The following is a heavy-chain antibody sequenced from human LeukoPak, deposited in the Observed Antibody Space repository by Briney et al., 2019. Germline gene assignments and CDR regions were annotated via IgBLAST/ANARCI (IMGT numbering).Heavy chain of an antibody. CDR3: AKDSYDILTGNNWFGP. Sequence: SGGSLRLSCAASGFTFSSYAMSWVRQAPGKGLEWVSAISGSGGSTYYADSVKGRFTISRDNSKNTLYLQMNSLRAEDTAVYYCAKDSYDILTGNNWFGPWGQGTLVTVSS. J-gene: IGHJ5*02. V-gene: IGHV3-23*01. CDR2: ISGSGGST. D-gene: IGHD3-9*01. CDR1: GFTFSSYA.